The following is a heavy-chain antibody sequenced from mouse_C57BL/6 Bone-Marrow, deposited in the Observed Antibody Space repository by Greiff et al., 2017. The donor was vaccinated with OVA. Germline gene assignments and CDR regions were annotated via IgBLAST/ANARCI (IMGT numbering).Heavy chain of an antibody. J-gene: IGHJ2*01. D-gene: IGHD1-1*01. CDR1: GYTFTDYE. V-gene: IGHV1-15*01. CDR2: IDPETGGT. Sequence: VKLMESGAELVRPGASVTLSCKASGYTFTDYEMHWVKQTPVHGLEWIGAIDPETGGTAYNQKFKGKAILTADKSSSTAYMELRSLTSEDSAVYYCTRRTTSTTVVPLWGQGTTLTVSS. CDR3: TRRTTSTTVVPL.